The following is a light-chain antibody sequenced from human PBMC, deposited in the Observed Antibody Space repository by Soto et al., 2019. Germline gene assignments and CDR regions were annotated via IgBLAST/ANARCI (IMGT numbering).Light chain of an antibody. CDR1: QSVSTF. V-gene: IGKV3-15*01. J-gene: IGKJ1*01. CDR3: QQYNNWPLT. Sequence: EVVLTQSPATLSVSPGERVTLSCRASQSVSTFLAWYQQKPGQAPRLLIYGASTRATGIPARFGGSGSGTEFTLTISSLQSEDFAVYYCQQYNNWPLTFGQGTKVEIK. CDR2: GAS.